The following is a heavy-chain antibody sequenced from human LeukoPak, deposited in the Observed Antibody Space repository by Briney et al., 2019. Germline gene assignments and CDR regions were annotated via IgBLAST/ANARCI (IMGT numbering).Heavy chain of an antibody. D-gene: IGHD5-18*01. V-gene: IGHV3-30*18. CDR1: GFTFSSYG. J-gene: IGHJ4*02. CDR2: ISYDGSNK. Sequence: GRSLRLSCAASGFTFSSYGMHWVRQAPGKGLEWVAVISYDGSNKYYADSVKGRFTISRDNSKNTLYLQMNSLRAEDTAAYYCAKVHGYSYGRFDYWGQGTLVTVSS. CDR3: AKVHGYSYGRFDY.